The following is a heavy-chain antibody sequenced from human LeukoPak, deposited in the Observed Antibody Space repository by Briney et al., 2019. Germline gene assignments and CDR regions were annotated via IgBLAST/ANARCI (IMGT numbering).Heavy chain of an antibody. CDR3: AREDF. V-gene: IGHV3-21*01. J-gene: IGHJ4*02. Sequence: SGGSLRLSCAASGFTFSNYNMNWVRQAPGKGLEWVSSSSAGSNYRYYADSVKGRFTISRDNARNSLFLQMNSLRVEDTAVYYCAREDFWGQGTLVTVSS. CDR2: SSAGSNYR. CDR1: GFTFSNYN.